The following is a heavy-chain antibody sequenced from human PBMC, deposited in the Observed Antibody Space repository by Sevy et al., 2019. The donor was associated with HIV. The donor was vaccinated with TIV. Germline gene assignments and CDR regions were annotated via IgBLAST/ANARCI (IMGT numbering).Heavy chain of an antibody. CDR3: ARGKSGYGYALNY. Sequence: GGSLRLSCAATGFTVNSNYMTWVRQAPGKGLEGVSVIHSDDTTYHADSVKDRFTISRDNFKNTLYLHMSSLRAEDTAVYYCARGKSGYGYALNYWGQGTLVTVSS. V-gene: IGHV3-66*01. D-gene: IGHD5-18*01. CDR1: GFTVNSNY. J-gene: IGHJ4*02. CDR2: IHSDDTT.